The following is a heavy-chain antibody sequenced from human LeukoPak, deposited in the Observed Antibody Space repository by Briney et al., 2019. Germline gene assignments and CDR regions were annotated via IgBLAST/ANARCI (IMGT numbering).Heavy chain of an antibody. Sequence: SETLSHTCAVSGYSISSGYYWGWIRQPPGKGLEWIGSIYHSGSTYYNPSLKSRVTISVDTSKNQFSLKLSSVTAADTAVYYCARGGGYIAVAGPLGYWGQGTLVTVSS. CDR3: ARGGGYIAVAGPLGY. V-gene: IGHV4-38-2*01. J-gene: IGHJ4*02. CDR2: IYHSGST. CDR1: GYSISSGYY. D-gene: IGHD6-19*01.